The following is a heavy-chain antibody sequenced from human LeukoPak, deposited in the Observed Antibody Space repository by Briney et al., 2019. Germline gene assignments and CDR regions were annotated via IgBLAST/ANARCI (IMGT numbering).Heavy chain of an antibody. Sequence: SQTLSLTCTVSGGSISSYYWSWIRQPPGKGLEWIWFIFYSGSTNFNPSLKSRFTISVDTSKNQFSLKLNSVTAADTAVYYCARDRSYGYFDYWGQGTLVTVSS. CDR2: IFYSGST. J-gene: IGHJ4*02. CDR1: GGSISSYY. D-gene: IGHD5-18*01. V-gene: IGHV4-59*01. CDR3: ARDRSYGYFDY.